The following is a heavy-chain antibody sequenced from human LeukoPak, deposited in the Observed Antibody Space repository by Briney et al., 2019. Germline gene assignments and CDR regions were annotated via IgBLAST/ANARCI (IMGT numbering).Heavy chain of an antibody. Sequence: PGGSLRLSCAASGFTFSSYDMHWVRQATGKGLEWVSAIGTAGDTYYPGSVKGRFTISRENAKNSLYLQMNSLRAGDTAVYYCARSYSGWTPFDYWGQGTLVTVSS. CDR3: ARSYSGWTPFDY. CDR1: GFTFSSYD. CDR2: IGTAGDT. V-gene: IGHV3-13*01. J-gene: IGHJ4*02. D-gene: IGHD6-19*01.